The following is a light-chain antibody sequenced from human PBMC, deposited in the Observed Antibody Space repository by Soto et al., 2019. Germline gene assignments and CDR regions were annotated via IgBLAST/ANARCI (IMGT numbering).Light chain of an antibody. V-gene: IGKV4-1*01. CDR2: WAS. J-gene: IGKJ2*01. Sequence: DIVMTQSPDSLAVSLGERATINCKCSQSVLYSSNNKNYLAWYQQKSGQPPKLLIYWASTRESGVPDRFSGSGSGTDFTLTISSLQAEDVAVYYCQQYYDTPYTFGQGTKLEI. CDR3: QQYYDTPYT. CDR1: QSVLYSSNNKNY.